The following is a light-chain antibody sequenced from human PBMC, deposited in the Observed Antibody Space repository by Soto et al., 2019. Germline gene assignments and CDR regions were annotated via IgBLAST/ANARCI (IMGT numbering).Light chain of an antibody. Sequence: EIVLTQSPGTLSMSPGERATLSCRASQSITQSFLAWYQQRPGQSPRLLIYGASNRAAGIPGRFSGSGSGTDFSLTISRLEPEDFEVYYCQQYASSPLTFGGGTKVEIK. CDR3: QQYASSPLT. J-gene: IGKJ4*01. CDR1: QSITQSF. V-gene: IGKV3-20*01. CDR2: GAS.